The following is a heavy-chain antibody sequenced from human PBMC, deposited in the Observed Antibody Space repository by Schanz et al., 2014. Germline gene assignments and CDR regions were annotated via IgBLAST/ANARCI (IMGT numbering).Heavy chain of an antibody. CDR3: ARDLNRCGGDCYSG. CDR1: GFTFSDHY. V-gene: IGHV3-72*01. J-gene: IGHJ4*02. D-gene: IGHD2-21*02. Sequence: EVQLLESGGGLVQPGGSLRLSCTVSGFTFSDHYMDWVRQAPGKGLEWVGRITNKPNNYNTEYAASVKGRFTISRDDSRNSLYLQMSSLKTEDTAVYYCARDLNRCGGDCYSGWGQGTLVTVSS. CDR2: ITNKPNNYNT.